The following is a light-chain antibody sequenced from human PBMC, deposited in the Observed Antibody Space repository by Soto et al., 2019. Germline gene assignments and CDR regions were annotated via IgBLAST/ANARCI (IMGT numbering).Light chain of an antibody. V-gene: IGKV3-15*01. J-gene: IGKJ1*01. CDR2: GAS. CDR3: XQYNNWGT. CDR1: QSVSSN. Sequence: EIVMTQSPATLSVSPGERATLSCRASQSVSSNLAWYQQKPGQAPRLLIYGASTRATGIPARFSGSGSGTXXXXXXXSLQXEDXXXXXXXQYNNWGTFGQGTKVEIK.